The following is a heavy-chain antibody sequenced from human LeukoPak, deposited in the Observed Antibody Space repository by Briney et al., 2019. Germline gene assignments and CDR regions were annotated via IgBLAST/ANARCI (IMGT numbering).Heavy chain of an antibody. CDR3: ARDSRSYSSSWFLAY. CDR1: GFTFSTYS. J-gene: IGHJ4*02. D-gene: IGHD6-13*01. V-gene: IGHV3-21*04. CDR2: ISSRSSYI. Sequence: PGGSLRLSCAASGFTFSTYSMNWVRQAPGKGLEWVSSISSRSSYIYYADSMKGRFTISRDNSKNTLYLQMNSLRAEDTAVYFCARDSRSYSSSWFLAYWGQGTLVTVSS.